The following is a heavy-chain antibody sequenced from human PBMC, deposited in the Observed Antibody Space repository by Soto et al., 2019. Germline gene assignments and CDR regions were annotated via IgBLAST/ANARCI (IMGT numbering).Heavy chain of an antibody. J-gene: IGHJ5*02. Sequence: EVQLLESGGGLVQPGGSLRLSCAASGFIFRNHVLNWVRQAPGKGLEWVSAIDNSGDGSFYADSVKGRFIISRDNSKDTVFLHMNNLRLEDTAFYCCAKIPSRGMIFGAGSWGQGTLVTVSS. CDR1: GFIFRNHV. D-gene: IGHD3-3*01. CDR3: AKIPSRGMIFGAGS. V-gene: IGHV3-23*05. CDR2: IDNSGDGS.